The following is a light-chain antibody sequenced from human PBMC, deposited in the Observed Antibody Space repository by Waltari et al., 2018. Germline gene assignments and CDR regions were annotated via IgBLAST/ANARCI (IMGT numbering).Light chain of an antibody. CDR2: QST. V-gene: IGLV3-1*01. CDR3: QAWDSNTVV. J-gene: IGLJ2*01. CDR1: KLGNKY. Sequence: SYELTQPPSVSVSPGQTASITCSGDKLGNKYTSWYPQRPGQSPVLVIYQSTKRPSGIPDRFSGSNSGNTATLTISETQPLDEADYYCQAWDSNTVVFGGGSKLTVL.